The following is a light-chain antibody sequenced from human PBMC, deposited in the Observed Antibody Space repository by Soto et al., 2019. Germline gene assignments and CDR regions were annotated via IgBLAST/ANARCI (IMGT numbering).Light chain of an antibody. CDR3: SSYTTSSTYV. CDR2: DVN. CDR1: SSDVGGYNY. V-gene: IGLV2-14*01. J-gene: IGLJ1*01. Sequence: QSVLPQPASVSGSPGQSIPISCTGTSSDVGGYNYVSWYQQHPGKAPKLMIYDVNNRPSGVSNRFSGSKSGNTASLTISGLQAEDEADYYCSSYTTSSTYVFGTGTKLTVL.